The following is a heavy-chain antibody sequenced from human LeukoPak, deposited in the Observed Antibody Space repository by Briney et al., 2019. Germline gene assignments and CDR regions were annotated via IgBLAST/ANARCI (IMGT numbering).Heavy chain of an antibody. CDR3: ARVFSVEWELPPYYYFNY. CDR2: IYTSGST. V-gene: IGHV4-61*02. J-gene: IGHJ4*02. Sequence: SQTLSLTCTVSGGSISSGSYYWSWIRQPAGKGLEWIGRIYTSGSTNYNPSLKSRVTISYTSKNQFSLKLNSVTAADTAVYYCARVFSVEWELPPYYYFNYWGQGTLVTVSS. D-gene: IGHD1-26*01. CDR1: GGSISSGSYY.